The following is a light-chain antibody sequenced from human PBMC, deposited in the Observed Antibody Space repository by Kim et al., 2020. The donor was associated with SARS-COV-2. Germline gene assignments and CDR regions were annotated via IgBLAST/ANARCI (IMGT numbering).Light chain of an antibody. CDR1: SNIVGNQG. J-gene: IGLJ3*02. CDR3: SALDSSLSAWV. V-gene: IGLV10-54*02. CDR2: RNN. Sequence: RQTATLTCTGNSNIVGNQGAAWLQQHQGHPPKLLSYRNNSRPSGISERFSASRSGNTASLTITGLQPEDEADYYCSALDSSLSAWVFGGGTQLTVL.